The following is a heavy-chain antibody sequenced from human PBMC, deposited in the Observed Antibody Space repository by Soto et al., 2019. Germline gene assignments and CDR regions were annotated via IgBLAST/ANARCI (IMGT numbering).Heavy chain of an antibody. D-gene: IGHD3-22*01. Sequence: SETLSLTCTVSGGSISSSSYYWGWIRQPPGKGLEWIGSIYYSGSTYYNPSLKSRVTISVDTSKNQFSLKLSSVTAADTAVYYCAGIVVVTYYYYYGMDVWGQGTTVTVSS. CDR2: IYYSGST. J-gene: IGHJ6*02. CDR3: AGIVVVTYYYYYGMDV. V-gene: IGHV4-39*01. CDR1: GGSISSSSYY.